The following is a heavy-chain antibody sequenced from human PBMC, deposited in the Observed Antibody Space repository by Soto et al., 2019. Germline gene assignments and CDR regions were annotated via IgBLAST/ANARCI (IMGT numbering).Heavy chain of an antibody. D-gene: IGHD4-17*01. CDR2: INGDGSDI. J-gene: IGHJ5*02. CDR1: GFDFSNYW. V-gene: IGHV3-74*03. Sequence: GGSLRLSCGASGFDFSNYWMHWVRQAPGKGLVWVSRINGDGSDIKYADSVKGRFTISRDNAKNTVYLQMNSLRADDTAVYYCARDQTTGDWFDAWRQAVLVTVSS. CDR3: ARDQTTGDWFDA.